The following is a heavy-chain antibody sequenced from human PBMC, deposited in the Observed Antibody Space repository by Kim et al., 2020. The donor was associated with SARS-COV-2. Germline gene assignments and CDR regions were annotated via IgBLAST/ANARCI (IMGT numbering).Heavy chain of an antibody. CDR1: GFTLSSYS. CDR2: MSYAGGTK. CDR3: ARDQQVRGVIILYYYGMDV. D-gene: IGHD3-10*01. V-gene: IGHV3-30-3*01. Sequence: GGSLRLSCAVSGFTLSSYSMHWVRQAPGKGLEWVAVMSYAGGTKDYAESVKGRFTISRESSKSKLYLQMNNLGPEDTAVYYCARDQQVRGVIILYYYGMDVGGQGTTLTVS. J-gene: IGHJ6*01.